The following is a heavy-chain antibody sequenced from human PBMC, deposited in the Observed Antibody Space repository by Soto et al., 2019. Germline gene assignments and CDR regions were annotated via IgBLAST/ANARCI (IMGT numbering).Heavy chain of an antibody. D-gene: IGHD3-10*01. V-gene: IGHV3-48*01. CDR3: AKDRVSGDYYHDAFDI. CDR1: GFTFSSYS. J-gene: IGHJ3*02. CDR2: ICGSSRTI. Sequence: EVQMVESGGGLVQPGGSLRLSCAASGFTFSSYSMNWVRQAPGKGLEWVSYICGSSRTIYHADSVKGRFTISRDNAKNSLFLQMNSLRAEDTAVYYCAKDRVSGDYYHDAFDIWGQGTMVTVSS.